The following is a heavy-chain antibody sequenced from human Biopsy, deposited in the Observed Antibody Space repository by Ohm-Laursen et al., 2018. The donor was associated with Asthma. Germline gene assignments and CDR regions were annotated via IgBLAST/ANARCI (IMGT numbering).Heavy chain of an antibody. CDR2: HDHEEGGT. Sequence: ASSVKVSCKISGYGLTDLSMHWVRQAPGQGLEWMGGHDHEEGGTVNARRFQGRVTMTEDTSTDTAYMELSSLSSDDTAVYYCASDFPKDYVIYNFQFWGQGTLVTVPS. D-gene: IGHD4-17*01. CDR3: ASDFPKDYVIYNFQF. J-gene: IGHJ4*02. V-gene: IGHV1-24*01. CDR1: GYGLTDLS.